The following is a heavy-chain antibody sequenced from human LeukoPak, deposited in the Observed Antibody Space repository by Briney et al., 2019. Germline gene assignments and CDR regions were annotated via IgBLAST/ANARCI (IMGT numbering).Heavy chain of an antibody. D-gene: IGHD4-17*01. CDR1: GGSISSHY. Sequence: SETLSLTCTVSGGSISSHYWTWIRQTPGKGLEWIGFIHYTGSTNYNPSLKSRVTISVDTSKSQFSLELTSVTAADTAVYYCAGGPAVTTNDYWGQGTLVTVFS. V-gene: IGHV4-59*11. CDR3: AGGPAVTTNDY. J-gene: IGHJ4*02. CDR2: IHYTGST.